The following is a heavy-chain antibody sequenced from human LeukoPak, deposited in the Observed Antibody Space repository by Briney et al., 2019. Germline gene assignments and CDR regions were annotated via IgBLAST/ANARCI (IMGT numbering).Heavy chain of an antibody. V-gene: IGHV3-48*04. Sequence: PGRSLRLSCAASGFTFSSFSMNWVRQAPGKGLEWVSYISSSSSTIYYADSVKGRFTISRDNAKNSLYLQMNSLRAEDTAVYYCPRASYGSGSYYPIDSWGQGTPVTASS. J-gene: IGHJ4*02. D-gene: IGHD3-10*01. CDR2: ISSSSSTI. CDR3: PRASYGSGSYYPIDS. CDR1: GFTFSSFS.